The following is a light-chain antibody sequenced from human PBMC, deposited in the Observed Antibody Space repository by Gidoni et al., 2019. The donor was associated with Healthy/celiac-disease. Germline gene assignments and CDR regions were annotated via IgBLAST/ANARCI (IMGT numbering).Light chain of an antibody. J-gene: IGKJ2*03. CDR1: QSVSRY. CDR2: DAS. Sequence: EIVLTQSPATLSLSPGERATLSCRASQSVSRYLAWYQQKPGQAPRLLIYDASTRATGIPARFSGSGSGTDFTLTISSLEPEDFALYYCQQRSNWPPSSFXXXTKLEIK. V-gene: IGKV3-11*01. CDR3: QQRSNWPPSS.